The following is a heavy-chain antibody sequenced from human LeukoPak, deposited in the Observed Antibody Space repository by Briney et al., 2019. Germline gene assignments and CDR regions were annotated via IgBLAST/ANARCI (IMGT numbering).Heavy chain of an antibody. J-gene: IGHJ3*02. CDR2: INPGNSNT. CDR1: GYTFTNYA. Sequence: PGASVKVSCKASGYTFTNYAIHWVRQAPGQRLEWMGWINPGNSNTNYSPKFQGRVTIARDTSASTAYMQLSSLRSEDTAVYYCARYSGAFDIWGQGTMVTVSS. CDR3: ARYSGAFDI. D-gene: IGHD1-26*01. V-gene: IGHV1-3*01.